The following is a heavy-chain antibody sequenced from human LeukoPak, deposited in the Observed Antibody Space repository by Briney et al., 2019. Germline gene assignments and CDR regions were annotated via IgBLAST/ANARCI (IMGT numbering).Heavy chain of an antibody. CDR1: GGSISSYY. Sequence: SETLSLTCTVSGGSISSYYWSWIRQPPGKGLEWIGYIYYSGSTNYNPSLKSRVTTSVDTSKNQFSLKLSSVTAADTAVYYCARHVPALIWYFDLWGRGTLVTVSS. V-gene: IGHV4-59*08. J-gene: IGHJ2*01. CDR2: IYYSGST. CDR3: ARHVPALIWYFDL.